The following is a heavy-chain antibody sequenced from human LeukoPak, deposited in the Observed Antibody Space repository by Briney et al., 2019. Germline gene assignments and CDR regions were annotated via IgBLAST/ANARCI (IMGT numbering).Heavy chain of an antibody. V-gene: IGHV4-59*01. Sequence: SETLSLTCTVSGGSISSYYWSWIRQPPGKGLEWIGYIYYSGSTNYNPSLKSRVTISVDTSKNQFSLKLSSVTAADTAVYYCARVNGCSSNNFDYWGQGTLVTVSS. J-gene: IGHJ4*02. CDR1: GGSISSYY. D-gene: IGHD6-13*01. CDR3: ARVNGCSSNNFDY. CDR2: IYYSGST.